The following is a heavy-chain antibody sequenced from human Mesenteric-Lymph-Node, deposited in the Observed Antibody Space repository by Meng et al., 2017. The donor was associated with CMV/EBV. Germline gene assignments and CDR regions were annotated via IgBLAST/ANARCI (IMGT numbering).Heavy chain of an antibody. CDR1: GFTFSSYA. CDR3: AKGSTIFGVDPSDY. V-gene: IGHV3-23*01. D-gene: IGHD3-3*01. CDR2: ISGSGGST. Sequence: ASGFTFSSYAMSWVRQAPGKGLEWVSAISGSGGSTYYADSVKGRFTISRDNSKNTLYLQMNSLRAEDTAVYYCAKGSTIFGVDPSDYWGQGTLVTVSS. J-gene: IGHJ4*02.